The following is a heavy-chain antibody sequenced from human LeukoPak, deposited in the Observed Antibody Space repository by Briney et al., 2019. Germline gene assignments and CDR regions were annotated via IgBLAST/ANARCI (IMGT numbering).Heavy chain of an antibody. D-gene: IGHD3-10*01. J-gene: IGHJ4*02. CDR1: GGTSSSYA. Sequence: ASVKVSCKASGGTSSSYAISWVRQAPGQGLEWMGGIIPIFGTANYAQKFQGRVTITADESTTTAYMELSSLRSEDTAVYYCARGAGKYIDSSLDDRGQGTLVTVSS. V-gene: IGHV1-69*13. CDR3: ARGAGKYIDSSLDD. CDR2: IIPIFGTA.